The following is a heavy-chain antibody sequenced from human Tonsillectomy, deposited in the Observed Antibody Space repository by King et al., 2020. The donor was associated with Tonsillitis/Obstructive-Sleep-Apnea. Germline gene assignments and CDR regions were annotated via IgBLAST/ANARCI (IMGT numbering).Heavy chain of an antibody. CDR1: GGSISSYY. CDR3: ARMEYRAGNAFDI. D-gene: IGHD2/OR15-2a*01. V-gene: IGHV4-59*01. CDR2: IYYSGST. J-gene: IGHJ3*02. Sequence: QLQESGPGLVKPSETLSLTCTVSGGSISSYYWSWIRQPPGKGLEWIGYIYYSGSTNYIPSLKSRVTISVDTSKNQFSLKLSSVTAADPAVYYCARMEYRAGNAFDIWGQGTMVTVSS.